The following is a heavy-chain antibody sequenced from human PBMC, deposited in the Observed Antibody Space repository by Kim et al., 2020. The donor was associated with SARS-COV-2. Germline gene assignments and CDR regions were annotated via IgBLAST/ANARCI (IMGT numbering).Heavy chain of an antibody. CDR1: GFSFSDYW. V-gene: IGHV3-7*01. D-gene: IGHD3-22*01. Sequence: GGSLRLSCVVSGFSFSDYWMSWVRQAPGKGLEWVGNIKEDGSGKYYVDSVKGRFTISRDNAKNSLYLQMNSLGAEDTAIYYCARGSGHSSDRYVWGQGTTVTV. CDR3: ARGSGHSSDRYV. J-gene: IGHJ6*02. CDR2: IKEDGSGK.